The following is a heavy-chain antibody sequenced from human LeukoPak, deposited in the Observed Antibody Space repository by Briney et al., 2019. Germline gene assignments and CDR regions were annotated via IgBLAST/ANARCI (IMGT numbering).Heavy chain of an antibody. CDR1: VGTYSSYA. D-gene: IGHD3-16*01. CDR2: IIPIFGTA. CDR3: ARDGGPDAFDI. J-gene: IGHJ3*02. Sequence: GSSVKVSCKASVGTYSSYAISWVRQAPGQGLEWMGGIIPIFGTANYAQKFQGRVTITADESTSTAYMELSSLRSEDTAVYYCARDGGPDAFDIWGQGTMVTVSS. V-gene: IGHV1-69*01.